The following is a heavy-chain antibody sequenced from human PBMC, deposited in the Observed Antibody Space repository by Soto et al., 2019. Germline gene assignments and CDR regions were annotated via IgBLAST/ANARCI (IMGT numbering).Heavy chain of an antibody. Sequence: NPSETLSLTCTVSGGSISSGGYYWSWIRQHPGKGLEWIGYIYYSGSTYYNPSLKSRVTISVDTSKNQFSLKLSSVTAADTAVYYCARVQVQIWSGYPYGMDVWGQGTTVTVSS. CDR1: GGSISSGGYY. V-gene: IGHV4-31*03. CDR3: ARVQVQIWSGYPYGMDV. J-gene: IGHJ6*02. D-gene: IGHD3-3*01. CDR2: IYYSGST.